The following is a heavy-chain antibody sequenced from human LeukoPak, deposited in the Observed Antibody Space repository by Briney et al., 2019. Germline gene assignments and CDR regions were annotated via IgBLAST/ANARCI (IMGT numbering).Heavy chain of an antibody. CDR1: GFTCSDYY. V-gene: IGHV3-11*04. CDR2: ISSSGSTI. J-gene: IGHJ4*02. CDR3: ARGYSSGKFDY. D-gene: IGHD6-19*01. Sequence: PGGSLRFSCAASGFTCSDYYMSWIRQGPGKGREGVSYISSSGSTIYYADSVKGRFTISRDNAKNSMYLKMNSLRAKDTAVYYCARGYSSGKFDYWGQGTLVTVSS.